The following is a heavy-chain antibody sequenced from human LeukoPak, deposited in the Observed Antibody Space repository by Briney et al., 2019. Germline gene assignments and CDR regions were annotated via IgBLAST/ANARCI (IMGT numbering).Heavy chain of an antibody. Sequence: SETLSLTCTVSGGSISSSSYYWGWIRQPPGKGLEWVGEINHSGSTNYNPSLKSRVTISVDTSKNQFSLKLSSVTAADTAVYYCASPTSPVDYWGQGTLVTVSS. J-gene: IGHJ4*02. CDR3: ASPTSPVDY. CDR1: GGSISSSSYY. CDR2: INHSGST. V-gene: IGHV4-39*07.